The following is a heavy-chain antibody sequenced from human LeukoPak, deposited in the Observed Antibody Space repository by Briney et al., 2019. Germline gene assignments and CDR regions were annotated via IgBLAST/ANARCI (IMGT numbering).Heavy chain of an antibody. J-gene: IGHJ4*02. CDR2: IRFDGSNR. CDR1: GFTFSSYD. V-gene: IGHV3-30*02. CDR3: AKRGSGSYEFDY. D-gene: IGHD6-19*01. Sequence: GGSLRLSCAASGFTFSSYDMHWVRQAPGKGLEWVAYIRFDGSNRYFADSVKGRFTISRGNSKNTLYLQMNSLRAEDTAVYYCAKRGSGSYEFDYWGQGTLVTVSS.